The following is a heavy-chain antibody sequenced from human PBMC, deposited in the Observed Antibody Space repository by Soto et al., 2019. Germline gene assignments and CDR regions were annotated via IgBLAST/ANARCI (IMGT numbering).Heavy chain of an antibody. D-gene: IGHD6-13*01. J-gene: IGHJ3*02. V-gene: IGHV3-30*03. CDR3: VNNVWYYVFNI. CDR2: ISFDGNYK. Sequence: GGSLRLSCVGSGFTFSSYGMHWVRQAPGKGLEWLAVISFDGNYKYHADSVKGRFTISRDNSKNTLFLEMSSLRPEDTAVYYCVNNVWYYVFNIWGQGTMVTVSS. CDR1: GFTFSSYG.